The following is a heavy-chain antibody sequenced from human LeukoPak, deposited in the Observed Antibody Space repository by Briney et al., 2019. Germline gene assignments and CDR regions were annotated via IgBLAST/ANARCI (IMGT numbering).Heavy chain of an antibody. J-gene: IGHJ4*02. Sequence: PSETLSLTCTVSGGSTSSYYWSWIRQPPGKGLEWIGYIYYSGSTYYNPSLKSRVTISVDTSKNQFSLKLSSVTAADTAVYYCARERSSSWIRSGFDYWGQGTLLTVSS. CDR3: ARERSSSWIRSGFDY. D-gene: IGHD6-13*01. CDR1: GGSTSSYY. CDR2: IYYSGST. V-gene: IGHV4-30-4*01.